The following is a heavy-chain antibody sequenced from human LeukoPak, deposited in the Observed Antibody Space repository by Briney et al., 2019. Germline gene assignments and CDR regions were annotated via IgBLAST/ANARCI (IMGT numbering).Heavy chain of an antibody. CDR1: GFTFSRYN. V-gene: IGHV3-21*01. J-gene: IGHJ1*01. D-gene: IGHD3-22*01. CDR3: ARSGAVTSYYDTSGYSFQY. Sequence: GGSLRLSCAASGFTFSRYNMNWVRQAPGKGLEWVSSISTSGYIYYADSLKGRFTISRDNAKNSLYLQINSLRAEDTAVYYCARSGAVTSYYDTSGYSFQYWGQGTLVTVSS. CDR2: ISTSGYI.